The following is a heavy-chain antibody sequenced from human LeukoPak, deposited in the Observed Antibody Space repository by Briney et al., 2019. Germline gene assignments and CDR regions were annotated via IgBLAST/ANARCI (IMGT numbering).Heavy chain of an antibody. V-gene: IGHV3-21*01. CDR1: GFTFSTYS. D-gene: IGHD5-12*01. CDR2: ISSSSNHV. J-gene: IGHJ4*02. CDR3: ARDYSGSGYELDY. Sequence: PGESLRLSCAASGFTFSTYSMNWVRQAPGKGLEWVSSISSSSNHVYTADSLKSRFTISRDNAKNSLYLQMSSLRAEDTAVYYCARDYSGSGYELDYWGQGTLVTVSS.